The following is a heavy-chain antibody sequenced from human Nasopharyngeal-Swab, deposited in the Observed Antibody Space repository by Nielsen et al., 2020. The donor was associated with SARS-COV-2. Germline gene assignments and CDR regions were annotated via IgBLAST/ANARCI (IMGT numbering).Heavy chain of an antibody. Sequence: GESLKISCAASGFTFSNAWMSWVRQAPGKGLEWVGRIKSKTEGGTTDYAAPVKGRFTISRDDSTNTLYLQMNSLKTEDTAVYYCTTDREIQLWLKGYFDYWGQGTLVTVSS. CDR3: TTDREIQLWLKGYFDY. D-gene: IGHD5-18*01. CDR2: IKSKTEGGTT. J-gene: IGHJ4*02. CDR1: GFTFSNAW. V-gene: IGHV3-15*01.